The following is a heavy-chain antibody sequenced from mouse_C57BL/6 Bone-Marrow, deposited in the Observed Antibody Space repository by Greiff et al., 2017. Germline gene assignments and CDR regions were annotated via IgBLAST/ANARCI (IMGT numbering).Heavy chain of an antibody. CDR3: ARSDDTLFDY. CDR2: IYPGGGYT. J-gene: IGHJ2*01. D-gene: IGHD2-3*01. V-gene: IGHV1-63*01. CDR1: GYTFTNYW. Sequence: VQGVESGAELVRPGTSVKMSCKASGYTFTNYWIGWAKQRPGLGLEWIGDIYPGGGYTNYNEKFKGKATLTADKSSSTAYMQFSSLTSEDSAIYYCARSDDTLFDYWGQGTTLTVSS.